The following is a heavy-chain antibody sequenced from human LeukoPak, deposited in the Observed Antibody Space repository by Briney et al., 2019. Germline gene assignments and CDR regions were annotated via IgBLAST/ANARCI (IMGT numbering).Heavy chain of an antibody. CDR3: ARVKGDNGDYVDFNY. V-gene: IGHV3-74*01. CDR2: IKSDGTSA. CDR1: GFTFSSYW. Sequence: PGGSLRLSCAASGFTFSSYWMHWVRHGPGKGLVWVSCIKSDGTSATYADSVQGRFTISRDNAKNTPYLQMNSLRAEDPAVYYCARVKGDNGDYVDFNYWGQETLVTVSS. D-gene: IGHD4-17*01. J-gene: IGHJ4*02.